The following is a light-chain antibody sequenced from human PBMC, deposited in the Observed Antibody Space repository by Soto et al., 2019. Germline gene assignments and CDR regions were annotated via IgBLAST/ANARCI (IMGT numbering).Light chain of an antibody. CDR3: CSYAGSYTVDV. CDR2: DVS. Sequence: QSALTQPRSVSGSPGQSVTISCTGTSSDVGGYNYVSWYQQHPGKAPKLMIYDVSKRPSGVPDRFSGSKSGNTASLTISGLRTEDEADYYCCSYAGSYTVDVFGTGTKVTVL. J-gene: IGLJ1*01. CDR1: SSDVGGYNY. V-gene: IGLV2-11*01.